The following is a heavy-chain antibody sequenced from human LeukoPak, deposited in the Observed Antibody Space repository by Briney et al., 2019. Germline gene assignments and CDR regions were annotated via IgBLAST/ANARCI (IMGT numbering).Heavy chain of an antibody. Sequence: GRSLRLSCAASGFTFSSYGMHWVRQAPGKGLEWVAVIWYDGSNKYYADSLKGRFTISRDNSKNTLYLQMNSLRAEDTAVYYCARDRAAADLDYWGQGTLVTVSS. CDR2: IWYDGSNK. CDR1: GFTFSSYG. V-gene: IGHV3-33*01. CDR3: ARDRAAADLDY. D-gene: IGHD6-13*01. J-gene: IGHJ4*02.